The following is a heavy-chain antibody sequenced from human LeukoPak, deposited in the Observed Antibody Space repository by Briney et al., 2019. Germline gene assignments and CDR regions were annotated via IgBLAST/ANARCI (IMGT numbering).Heavy chain of an antibody. D-gene: IGHD3-22*01. V-gene: IGHV1-18*01. CDR2: ISAYNGNT. CDR1: GGTFSSYA. J-gene: IGHJ3*02. CDR3: VRADDSSGYRDAFDI. Sequence: ASVKVSCKASGGTFSSYAISWVRQAPGQGLEWMGWISAYNGNTNYAQKLQGRVTMTTDTSTSTAYMELRSLRSDDTAVYYCVRADDSSGYRDAFDIWGQGTMVTVSS.